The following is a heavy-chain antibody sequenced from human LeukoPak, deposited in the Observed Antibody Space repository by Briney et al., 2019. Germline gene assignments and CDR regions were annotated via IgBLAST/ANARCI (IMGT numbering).Heavy chain of an antibody. CDR2: IYYSGST. V-gene: IGHV4-59*04. D-gene: IGHD6-13*01. CDR1: GGSISSYY. Sequence: SETLSLTCTVSGGSISSYYWSWIRQPPGKELEWIGYIYYSGSTYYNPSLKSRVTISVDTSKNQFSLKLSSVTAADTAVYYCASQQQLVLYYYYYMDVWGKGTTVTISS. CDR3: ASQQQLVLYYYYYMDV. J-gene: IGHJ6*03.